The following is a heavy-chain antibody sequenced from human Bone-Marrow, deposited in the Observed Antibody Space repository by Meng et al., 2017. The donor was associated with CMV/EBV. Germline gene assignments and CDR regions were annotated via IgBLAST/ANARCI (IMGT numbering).Heavy chain of an antibody. CDR3: ARLWDSFYYYYGMDG. CDR2: MNPNSGNT. V-gene: IGHV1-8*01. D-gene: IGHD3/OR15-3a*01. Sequence: ASVKVSCKASGYTFTSYDINWVRQATGQGLEWMGWMNPNSGNTGYAQKFQGRVTMTRNTSISTAYMELSSLRSEDTAVYYCARLWDSFYYYYGMDGWGQGTTVTVSS. J-gene: IGHJ6*02. CDR1: GYTFTSYD.